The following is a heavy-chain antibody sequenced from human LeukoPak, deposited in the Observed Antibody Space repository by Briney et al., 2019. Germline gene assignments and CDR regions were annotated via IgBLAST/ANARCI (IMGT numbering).Heavy chain of an antibody. CDR2: IFDSGTI. Sequence: PSETLSLTCTVSGGSISSSIYCWGWIRQSPGKGLEWIGSIFDSGTIHYNPSLKSRVTMSLDTSKNQFSLKLTSLTAADTALYYCARGIGGVASAGTDWFDPWGPGTLVTVSS. J-gene: IGHJ5*02. CDR1: GGSISSSIYC. V-gene: IGHV4-39*07. CDR3: ARGIGGVASAGTDWFDP. D-gene: IGHD6-13*01.